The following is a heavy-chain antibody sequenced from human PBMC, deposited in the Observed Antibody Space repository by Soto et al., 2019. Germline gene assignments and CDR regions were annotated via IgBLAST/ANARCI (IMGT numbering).Heavy chain of an antibody. J-gene: IGHJ6*02. CDR2: INHSGST. D-gene: IGHD6-6*01. V-gene: IGHV4-34*01. Sequence: SETLSLTCAVYGGSLSGYYWSWIRQPPGKGLEWIGEINHSGSTNYNPSLKTRVTISVDTSKNQFSLKLSSVTDADTAVYYCARDTGTSSAEGQYYYYYGMDVWGQGTTVTVSS. CDR3: ARDTGTSSAEGQYYYYYGMDV. CDR1: GGSLSGYY.